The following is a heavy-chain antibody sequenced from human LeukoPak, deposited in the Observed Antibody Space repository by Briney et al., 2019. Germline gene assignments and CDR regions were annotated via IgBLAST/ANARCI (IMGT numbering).Heavy chain of an antibody. Sequence: GGSLRLSCAASGFTFSSYSMNLVRQAPGKGLEWVSYSSSSSSTIYYADSVKGRFTISRDNAKNSLYLQMNSLRTEDTAVYYCARDPRYGSGSYAPFDYWGQGTLVTVSS. CDR1: GFTFSSYS. D-gene: IGHD3-10*01. V-gene: IGHV3-48*01. CDR3: ARDPRYGSGSYAPFDY. J-gene: IGHJ4*02. CDR2: SSSSSSTI.